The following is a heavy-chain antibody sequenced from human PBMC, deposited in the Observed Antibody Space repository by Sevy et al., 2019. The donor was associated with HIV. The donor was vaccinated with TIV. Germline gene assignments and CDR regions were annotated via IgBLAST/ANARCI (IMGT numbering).Heavy chain of an antibody. CDR1: GGSISSSSYY. J-gene: IGHJ6*02. V-gene: IGHV4-39*01. Sequence: SETLSLTYTVSGGSISSSSYYWGWIRQPPGKGLEWIGSIHYSGSPYSNPSLKSRVTISGDTSKNQFSLKLSSVTAADTAVYYCARPKSYGDYSHEIYGMDVWGQGTTVTVSS. CDR3: ARPKSYGDYSHEIYGMDV. CDR2: IHYSGSP. D-gene: IGHD4-17*01.